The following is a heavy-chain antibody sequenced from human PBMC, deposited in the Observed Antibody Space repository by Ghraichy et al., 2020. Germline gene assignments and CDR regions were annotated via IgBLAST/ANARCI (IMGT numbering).Heavy chain of an antibody. V-gene: IGHV2-5*02. Sequence: SGPTLVKPTQTLTLTCTFSGFSLSTTGVGVAWIRQPPGKALEWLALIYWDDDKRYSPSLNSRLTIAKDTSKNQVLLTMTNLDPGDTATYYCAHILRGYFAGGHYYHFSPFDYWGQGALVTVSS. CDR1: GFSLSTTGVG. CDR3: AHILRGYFAGGHYYHFSPFDY. D-gene: IGHD2-21*01. J-gene: IGHJ4*02. CDR2: IYWDDDK.